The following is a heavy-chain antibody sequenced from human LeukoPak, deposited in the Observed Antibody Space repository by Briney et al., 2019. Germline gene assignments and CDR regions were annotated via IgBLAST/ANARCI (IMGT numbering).Heavy chain of an antibody. J-gene: IGHJ4*02. CDR1: EFSFSSYE. D-gene: IGHD3-22*01. CDR2: ISSSSSYI. CDR3: ARDRNYDGSVYYEDDYFDY. Sequence: GGSLRLSCTGYEFSFSSYEMNWVRRAPGKGLEWVSSISSSSSYIHYADSVKGRFSISRDNAKNSLYLQMNSLRAEDTAVYYCARDRNYDGSVYYEDDYFDYWGQGTLVTVSS. V-gene: IGHV3-21*01.